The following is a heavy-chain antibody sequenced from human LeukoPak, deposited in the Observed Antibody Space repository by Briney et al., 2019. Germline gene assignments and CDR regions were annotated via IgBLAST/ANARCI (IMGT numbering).Heavy chain of an antibody. CDR3: ARDYDYSLDY. V-gene: IGHV3-7*01. Sequence: GGSLRLSCAASGLTLGNYWMSWVRQAPGKGLEWVANINLDGGDKSYVGSVKGRFTISRDNAKNSLYLHMNSLGAEDTAVYYCARDYDYSLDYWGQGTLVTVSS. CDR1: GLTLGNYW. CDR2: INLDGGDK. J-gene: IGHJ4*02. D-gene: IGHD4/OR15-4a*01.